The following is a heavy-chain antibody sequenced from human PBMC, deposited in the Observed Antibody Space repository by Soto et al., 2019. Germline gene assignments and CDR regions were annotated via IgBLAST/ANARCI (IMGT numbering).Heavy chain of an antibody. V-gene: IGHV4-30-4*01. D-gene: IGHD3-9*01. CDR2: IYDGGTT. CDR1: GGSISSAAYC. J-gene: IGHJ4*02. Sequence: PSETLSLTCTVSGGSISSAAYCWSWIRQSPDKGLEWIGHIYDGGTTYSSPSLKGRVTISADTSETQFSLKLSSVSAADTAVYYCARHTSTYYDILTGYTDYWGQGTLVTVSS. CDR3: ARHTSTYYDILTGYTDY.